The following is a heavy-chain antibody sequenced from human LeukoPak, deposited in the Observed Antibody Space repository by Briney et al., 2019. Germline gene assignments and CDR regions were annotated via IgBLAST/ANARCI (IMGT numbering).Heavy chain of an antibody. D-gene: IGHD3-22*01. Sequence: GGSLRLSCAASGFSFSSHVMHWVRQAPGKGLEWVSGISGSGGDTYYADSVKGRFTISRDNSKNPLNLQMNGLRAEDTPLYYCAKDQNYESSGYYGGFDYWGQGTLGTVSS. CDR1: GFSFSSHV. J-gene: IGHJ4*02. V-gene: IGHV3-23*01. CDR3: AKDQNYESSGYYGGFDY. CDR2: ISGSGGDT.